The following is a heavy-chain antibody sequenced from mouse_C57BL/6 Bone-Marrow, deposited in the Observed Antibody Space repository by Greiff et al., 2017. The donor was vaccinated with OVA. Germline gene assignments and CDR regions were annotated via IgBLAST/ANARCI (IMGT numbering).Heavy chain of an antibody. D-gene: IGHD2-3*01. CDR3: ARSWEWLLRFAY. Sequence: QVQLQQSGAELARPGASVKLSCKASGYTFTSYGISWVKQRTGQGLEWIGEIYPRSGNNYYNEKFKGKATLTEDKSSSTADMELRNMASEDSAVYFCARSWEWLLRFAYWGQGTLVTVSA. CDR1: GYTFTSYG. J-gene: IGHJ3*01. V-gene: IGHV1-81*01. CDR2: IYPRSGNN.